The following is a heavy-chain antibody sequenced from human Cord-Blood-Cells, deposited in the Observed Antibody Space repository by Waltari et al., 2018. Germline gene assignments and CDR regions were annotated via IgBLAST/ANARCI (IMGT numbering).Heavy chain of an antibody. J-gene: IGHJ4*02. Sequence: QVQLQESGPGLVKPSETLSLTCAVSGYSISRGYYWGWIRQPPGKGLEWIGSIYHSGSTYYNPSLKSRVTISVDTSKNQFSLKLSSVTAADTAVYYCARDSSSSDYWGQGTLVTVSS. CDR1: GYSISRGYY. CDR2: IYHSGST. D-gene: IGHD6-6*01. V-gene: IGHV4-38-2*02. CDR3: ARDSSSSDY.